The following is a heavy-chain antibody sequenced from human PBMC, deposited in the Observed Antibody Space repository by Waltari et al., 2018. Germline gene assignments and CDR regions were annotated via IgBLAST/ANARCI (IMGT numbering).Heavy chain of an antibody. CDR2: IHHSGSA. Sequence: QVQLQESGPGLVKPSETLSLTCIVSSYSITDGYYWGWIRQTPGQGLEWLGSIHHSGSAYYNAPLKSRATMSVDTSKNQFSLRLRSVTAADTALYYWAREVAYGDYLGRFDIWGQGTTVTVSS. CDR1: SYSITDGYY. J-gene: IGHJ3*02. D-gene: IGHD4-17*01. V-gene: IGHV4-38-2*02. CDR3: AREVAYGDYLGRFDI.